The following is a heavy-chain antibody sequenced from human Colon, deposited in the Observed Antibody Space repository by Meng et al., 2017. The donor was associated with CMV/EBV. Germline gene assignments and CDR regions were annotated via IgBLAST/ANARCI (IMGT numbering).Heavy chain of an antibody. CDR2: INPNSGAT. CDR3: ARADGSGSYFAAGFY. D-gene: IGHD3-10*01. J-gene: IGHJ4*02. Sequence: ASVKVSCKASGYTFTGYYMHWVRRAPGQGLEWMGWINPNSGATISAQRFQGRVTMTSDTSISTGYMELNSLRSDDTAVYYCARADGSGSYFAAGFYWGQGTLVTVSS. CDR1: GYTFTGYY. V-gene: IGHV1-2*02.